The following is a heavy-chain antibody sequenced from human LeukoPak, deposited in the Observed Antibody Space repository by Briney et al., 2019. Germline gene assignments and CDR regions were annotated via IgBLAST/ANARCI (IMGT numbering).Heavy chain of an antibody. CDR3: ARGNSSSWYGDAFDI. CDR2: ISAYNGNT. J-gene: IGHJ3*02. Sequence: GASVKVSCRASGYTFTSYGISWVRQAPGQGLEWLGWISAYNGNTNYAQKFQGRVTITADKSTSTAYMELSSLRSEDTAVYYCARGNSSSWYGDAFDIWGQGTMVTVSS. CDR1: GYTFTSYG. V-gene: IGHV1-18*01. D-gene: IGHD6-13*01.